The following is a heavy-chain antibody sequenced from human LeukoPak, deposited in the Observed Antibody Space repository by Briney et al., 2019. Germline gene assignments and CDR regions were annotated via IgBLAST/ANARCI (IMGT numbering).Heavy chain of an antibody. CDR2: IYYSGST. Sequence: SETLSLTCTVSGGSLSSGAYYWSWIRQPPGKGLEWIGYIYYSGSTYYNPSLKSRVTISVDTSKNQFSLKLSSVTAADTAAYYCARGGFLTDYWGQGTLVTVSS. V-gene: IGHV4-30-4*01. CDR1: GGSLSSGAYY. D-gene: IGHD3-3*01. CDR3: ARGGFLTDY. J-gene: IGHJ4*02.